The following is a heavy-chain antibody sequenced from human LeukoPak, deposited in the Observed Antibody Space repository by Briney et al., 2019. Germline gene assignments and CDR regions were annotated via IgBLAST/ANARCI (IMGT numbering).Heavy chain of an antibody. Sequence: PGGSLRLSCAASGFTFSSYAMTWVRQAPGKGLEWVAFIRYDGSNKYYADSVKGRFTISRDNSKNTLYLQMNSLRAEDTAVYYCAKGDHEYYYYYYMDVWGKGTTVTISS. CDR1: GFTFSSYA. J-gene: IGHJ6*03. CDR3: AKGDHEYYYYYYMDV. CDR2: IRYDGSNK. V-gene: IGHV3-30*02.